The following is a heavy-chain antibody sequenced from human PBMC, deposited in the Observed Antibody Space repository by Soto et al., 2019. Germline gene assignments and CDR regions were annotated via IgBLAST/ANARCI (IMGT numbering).Heavy chain of an antibody. V-gene: IGHV4-30-4*01. CDR1: GGSISSGVYY. D-gene: IGHD4-4*01. Sequence: QVQLQESGPGLVKPSQTLSLTCTVSGGSISSGVYYWSWIRQPPGKGLEWIGYIYYSGRTYYNPSLKCRGTISVDTSKNQYALKRRSVTPADTAVYYCARALYSSFPRYYYYAMYVWGQGTTVTVSS. CDR3: ARALYSSFPRYYYYAMYV. J-gene: IGHJ6*02. CDR2: IYYSGRT.